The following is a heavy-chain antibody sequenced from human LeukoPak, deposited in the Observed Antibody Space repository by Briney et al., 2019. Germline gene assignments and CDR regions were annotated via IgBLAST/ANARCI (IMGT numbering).Heavy chain of an antibody. CDR3: ARGLAAAGSKYYYYYYMDV. D-gene: IGHD6-13*01. J-gene: IGHJ6*03. CDR2: INPSGGST. Sequence: ASVKVSCKASGYTFTSYYMHWVRQAPGQGLEWMGIINPSGGSTSYAQKFQGRVTMTRDMSTSTVYMELSSLRSEDTAVYYCARGLAAAGSKYYYYYYMDVWGKGTTVTISS. V-gene: IGHV1-46*01. CDR1: GYTFTSYY.